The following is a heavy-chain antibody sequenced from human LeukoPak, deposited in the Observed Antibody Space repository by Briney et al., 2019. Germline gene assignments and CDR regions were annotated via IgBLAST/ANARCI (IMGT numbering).Heavy chain of an antibody. CDR3: ARLVVVPPEHFDS. D-gene: IGHD2-15*01. V-gene: IGHV4-59*08. Sequence: SETLSLTCSVTGDTTSTYYYWSWIRQPPGQGLEWIGYVDYSGSISYSPSLKSRVIISADRPMTHISLKVPSVTAADTAVYYCARLVVVPPEHFDSWGQGALVTVSS. CDR1: GDTTSTYYY. J-gene: IGHJ4*02. CDR2: VDYSGSI.